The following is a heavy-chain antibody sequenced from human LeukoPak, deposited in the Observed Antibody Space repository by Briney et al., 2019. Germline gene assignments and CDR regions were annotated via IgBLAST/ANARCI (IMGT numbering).Heavy chain of an antibody. V-gene: IGHV4-31*03. CDR3: GRRVMAYCGGDCYPDAFDI. CDR1: GGSISSGGYY. D-gene: IGHD2-21*02. J-gene: IGHJ3*02. Sequence: PSETLSLTCTVSGGSISSGGYYWGWHRPRPGKGLEWIGYIYYSGGTYYNPSLMSRVIITVETSKNQFSLKLSSVTAADTAVYYCGRRVMAYCGGDCYPDAFDIWGQGTMVTVSS. CDR2: IYYSGGT.